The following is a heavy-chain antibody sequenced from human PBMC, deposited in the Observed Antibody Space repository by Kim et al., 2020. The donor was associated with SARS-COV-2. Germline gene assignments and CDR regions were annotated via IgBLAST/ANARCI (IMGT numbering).Heavy chain of an antibody. D-gene: IGHD6-19*01. CDR1: GYTFANYA. V-gene: IGHV1-3*01. J-gene: IGHJ4*02. CDR2: INPGNGDT. CDR3: ARTPVAGKSPSDY. Sequence: ASVKVSCKTSGYTFANYAVHWVRQAPGQGLEWMGWINPGNGDTRYSQRFQGRVTITSDTSASTTYMELTSLRSEDSAVFYCARTPVAGKSPSDYWGQG.